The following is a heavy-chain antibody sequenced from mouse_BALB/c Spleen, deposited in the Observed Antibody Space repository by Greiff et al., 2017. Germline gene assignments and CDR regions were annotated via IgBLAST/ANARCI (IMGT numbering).Heavy chain of an antibody. Sequence: EVKLLESGPGLVKPSQSLSLTCTVTGYSITSDYAWNWIRQFPGNKLEWMGYISYSGSTSYNPSLKSRISITRDTSKNQFFLQLNSVTTEDTATYYCARLSTTVVAGDYWGQGTTLTVSS. CDR1: GYSITSDYA. D-gene: IGHD1-1*01. CDR2: ISYSGST. V-gene: IGHV3-2*02. CDR3: ARLSTTVVAGDY. J-gene: IGHJ2*01.